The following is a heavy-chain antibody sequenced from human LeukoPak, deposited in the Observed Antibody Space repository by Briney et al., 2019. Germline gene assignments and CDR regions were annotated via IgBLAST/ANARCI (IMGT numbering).Heavy chain of an antibody. V-gene: IGHV3-53*01. J-gene: IGHJ6*03. CDR2: IYSGGST. D-gene: IGHD3-22*01. CDR1: GFTVSSNY. CDR3: ATGMGLRLYYDSSGPYPEKDYYYMDV. Sequence: PGGSLRLSCAASGFTVSSNYMSWVRQAPGKGLEWVSVIYSGGSTYYADSVKGRFTISRDNSKNTLYLQMNSLRAEDTAVYYCATGMGLRLYYDSSGPYPEKDYYYMDVWGKGTTVTVSS.